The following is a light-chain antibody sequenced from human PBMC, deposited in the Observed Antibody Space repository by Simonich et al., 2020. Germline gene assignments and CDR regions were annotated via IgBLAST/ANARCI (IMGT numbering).Light chain of an antibody. CDR2: WAS. CDR1: QSVLYSSNNKNY. J-gene: IGKJ1*01. V-gene: IGKV4-1*01. CDR3: QQYYSTPWT. Sequence: DIVMTQSPDSLAVSLGERATINCKSSQSVLYSSNNKNYLAWYPQKPGQPPKLLIYWASTREAGVPDRCSGSGSETDFTLTISSLQAEDVAVYYCQQYYSTPWTFGQGTKVEIK.